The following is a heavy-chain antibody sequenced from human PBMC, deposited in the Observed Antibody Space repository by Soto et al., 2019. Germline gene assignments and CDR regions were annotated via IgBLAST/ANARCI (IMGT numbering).Heavy chain of an antibody. V-gene: IGHV1-69*13. CDR1: GGTFSSYA. CDR3: ARSLTYDSSGYYVDY. CDR2: IIPIFGTA. J-gene: IGHJ4*02. D-gene: IGHD3-22*01. Sequence: GASVKVSCKASGGTFSSYAISWVRQAPGQGLEWMGGIIPIFGTANYAQKFQGRVTITADESTSTAYMELSSLRSEDTAVYYCARSLTYDSSGYYVDYWGQGTLVTVSS.